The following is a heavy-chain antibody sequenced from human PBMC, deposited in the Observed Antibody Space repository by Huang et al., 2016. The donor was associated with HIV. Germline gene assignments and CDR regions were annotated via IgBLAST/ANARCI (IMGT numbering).Heavy chain of an antibody. J-gene: IGHJ6*02. D-gene: IGHD6-19*01. Sequence: LQLQESGPGLVKSSATLSLICTVSGGSISSSSYYWGWIRQPPGKGPEGIGSIYYRGNTYYNPPLKSRVTISVDTSKNQFSLKVNSVTAADTAVYYCARHGRVAGHYYNNMDVWGRGTTVTVSS. CDR1: GGSISSSSYY. CDR2: IYYRGNT. CDR3: ARHGRVAGHYYNNMDV. V-gene: IGHV4-39*01.